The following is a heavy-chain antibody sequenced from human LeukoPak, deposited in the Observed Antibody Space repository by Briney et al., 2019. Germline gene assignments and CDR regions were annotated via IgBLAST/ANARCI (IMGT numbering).Heavy chain of an antibody. CDR2: INPNTGDT. CDR1: GYTFTAYY. D-gene: IGHD5-12*01. CDR3: ARERYAPGAFDI. J-gene: IGHJ3*02. V-gene: IGHV1-2*02. Sequence: ASVKVSCKSSGYTFTAYYIHWVRQAPGQGLEWMGWINPNTGDTKYAQNFQGRVTMTRDTSTSTVYMELSSLRSEDTAVYYCARERYAPGAFDIWGQGTMVTVSS.